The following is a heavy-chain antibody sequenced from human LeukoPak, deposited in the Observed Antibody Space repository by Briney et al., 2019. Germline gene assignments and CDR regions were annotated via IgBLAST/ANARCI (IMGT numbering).Heavy chain of an antibody. CDR1: GFPFSSYA. J-gene: IGHJ4*02. Sequence: PGGSLRLSCAASGFPFSSYAMHWVRQAPGKGLEWLSYISSDSSTIYSADSVKGRFTISRDNAKNSLYLQMHSLRAEDTAVYYCARDYGGIDYWGQGTLVTVSS. CDR3: ARDYGGIDY. CDR2: ISSDSSTI. D-gene: IGHD3-10*01. V-gene: IGHV3-48*01.